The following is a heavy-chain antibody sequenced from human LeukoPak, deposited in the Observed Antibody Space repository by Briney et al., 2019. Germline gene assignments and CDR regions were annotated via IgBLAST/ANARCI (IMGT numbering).Heavy chain of an antibody. CDR2: INHSGST. CDR1: GGSFSGYY. Sequence: PSETLSLTCAVYGGSFSGYYWSWIRQPPGKGLEWIGEINHSGSTNYNPSLKSRVTISVDTSKNQFSLKLSSVTAADTAVYYCARDGGRYFGPRGGFDPWGQGTLVTVSS. D-gene: IGHD3-9*01. CDR3: ARDGGRYFGPRGGFDP. V-gene: IGHV4-34*01. J-gene: IGHJ5*02.